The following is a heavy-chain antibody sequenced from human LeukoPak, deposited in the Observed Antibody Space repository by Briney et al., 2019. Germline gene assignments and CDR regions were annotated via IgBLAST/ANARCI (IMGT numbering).Heavy chain of an antibody. CDR3: ARDLNWFDP. J-gene: IGHJ5*02. Sequence: SETLSLTCTVSGGSVSSGSYYWSWIRQPPGKGLEWIGYIYYSGSTNYNPSLKSRVTISVDTSKNQFSLKLSSVTAEDTAVYYCARDLNWFDPWGQGTLVTVSS. CDR2: IYYSGST. CDR1: GGSVSSGSYY. V-gene: IGHV4-61*01.